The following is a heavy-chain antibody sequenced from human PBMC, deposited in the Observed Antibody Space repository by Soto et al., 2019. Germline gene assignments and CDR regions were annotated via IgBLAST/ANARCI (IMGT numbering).Heavy chain of an antibody. V-gene: IGHV4-4*07. CDR1: CGSIISYY. CDR2: IYTSGST. J-gene: IGHJ6*02. Sequence: KPSETLSLTCTFSCGSIISYYWSWIRQPAGKGLEWIGRIYTSGSTNYNPSLKSRVTMSVDTSKNQFSLKLSSVTAADTAVYYCARDDSSGYYHKNYGMDVWGQGTTVTVSS. D-gene: IGHD3-22*01. CDR3: ARDDSSGYYHKNYGMDV.